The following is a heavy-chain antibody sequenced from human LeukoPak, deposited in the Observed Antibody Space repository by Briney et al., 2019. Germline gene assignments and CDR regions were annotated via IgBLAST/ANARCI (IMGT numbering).Heavy chain of an antibody. CDR3: AKRDEASIVGARWYYFDY. CDR1: GFTFSSYA. D-gene: IGHD1-26*01. CDR2: ISGSGGST. J-gene: IGHJ4*02. V-gene: IGHV3-23*01. Sequence: GGSLRLSCAASGFTFSSYAMSWVRQAPGKGLVWVSAISGSGGSTYYADSAKGRFTISRDNSKNTLYLQMNSLRAEDTAVYYCAKRDEASIVGARWYYFDYWGQGTLVTVSS.